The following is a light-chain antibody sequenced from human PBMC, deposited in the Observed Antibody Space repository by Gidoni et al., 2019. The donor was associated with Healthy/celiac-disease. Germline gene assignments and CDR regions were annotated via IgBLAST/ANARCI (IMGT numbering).Light chain of an antibody. CDR3: QQYGSSPFT. J-gene: IGKJ3*01. Sequence: IVLTQSPGTLSLSPEERATLSCRASQSVSSSYLAWYQQKPGQAPRLLIYGASSRATGIPARFSGSGSGTDFTLTISRLEPEDFAVYYCQQYGSSPFTFGPGTKVDIK. CDR1: QSVSSSY. CDR2: GAS. V-gene: IGKV3-20*01.